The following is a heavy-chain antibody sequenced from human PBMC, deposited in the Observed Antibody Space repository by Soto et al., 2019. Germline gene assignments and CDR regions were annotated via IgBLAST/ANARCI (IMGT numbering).Heavy chain of an antibody. CDR3: ARQTYSNSWYDFDS. CDR1: GGSISSYY. D-gene: IGHD6-13*01. V-gene: IGHV4-59*08. Sequence: SETLSLTCTVPGGSISSYYWSWIRQPPGQGLEWIGYFSHSGNTNYNPSLESRVTISGETSKKQFSLRLSSVTAADTAVYYCARQTYSNSWYDFDSWGQGTLVTVSS. CDR2: FSHSGNT. J-gene: IGHJ4*02.